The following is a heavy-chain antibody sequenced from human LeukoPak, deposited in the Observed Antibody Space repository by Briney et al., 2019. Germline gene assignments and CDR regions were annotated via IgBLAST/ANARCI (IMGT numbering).Heavy chain of an antibody. J-gene: IGHJ4*02. CDR2: IKQDGSEK. CDR1: GFIFSNYW. V-gene: IGHV3-7*01. Sequence: GGSLRLSCAGSGFIFSNYWMTWVRQAPGKGLEWVANIKQDGSEKNYVASVKGRFTISRDNAKNSLYLQMNSLRAEDTAVYYCAGPPQAGPFDYWGQGTLVTVSS. CDR3: AGPPQAGPFDY.